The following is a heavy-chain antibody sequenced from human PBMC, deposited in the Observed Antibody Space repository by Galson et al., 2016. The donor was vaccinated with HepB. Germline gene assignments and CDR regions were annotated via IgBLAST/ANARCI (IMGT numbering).Heavy chain of an antibody. Sequence: CAISGDSVSSNSAAWNWIRQSPSRGLEWLGRTYYKSKWHDDYAVSVESRIIINPDTSKNQFSLHLNSVTPADTAVYFCARDSFDSHGSGSPLFDYWGQGTLVTVSS. CDR2: TYYKSKWHD. CDR3: ARDSFDSHGSGSPLFDY. CDR1: GDSVSSNSAA. J-gene: IGHJ4*02. V-gene: IGHV6-1*01. D-gene: IGHD3-10*01.